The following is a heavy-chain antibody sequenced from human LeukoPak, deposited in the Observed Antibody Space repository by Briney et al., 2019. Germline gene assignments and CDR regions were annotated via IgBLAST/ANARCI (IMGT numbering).Heavy chain of an antibody. Sequence: PSETLSLTCTVSGGSISSSSYYWGWIRQPPGKGLEWIGSIYYSGSTYYNPSLKSRVTISVDTSKNQFSLKLSSVTAADTAVYYCARRGGRYFDWLLPYYYFDYWGQGTLVTVSS. V-gene: IGHV4-39*01. D-gene: IGHD3-9*01. CDR3: ARRGGRYFDWLLPYYYFDY. CDR2: IYYSGST. CDR1: GGSISSSSYY. J-gene: IGHJ4*02.